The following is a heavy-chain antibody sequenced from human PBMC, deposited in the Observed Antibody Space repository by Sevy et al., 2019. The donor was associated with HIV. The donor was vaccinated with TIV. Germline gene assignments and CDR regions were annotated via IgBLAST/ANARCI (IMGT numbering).Heavy chain of an antibody. CDR3: AKALNPALESMLQVNLRTLKGFDV. Sequence: GGSLRLSCAASGFTFNTHAMNWVRQAPGKGLEWVSTISGPGYNTYYADSVKGRFTISRDNSQNTLHLQMNSLRADDTAVYYCAKALNPALESMLQVNLRTLKGFDVWGQGTMVTFSS. V-gene: IGHV3-23*01. J-gene: IGHJ3*01. CDR1: GFTFNTHA. CDR2: ISGPGYNT. D-gene: IGHD2-8*01.